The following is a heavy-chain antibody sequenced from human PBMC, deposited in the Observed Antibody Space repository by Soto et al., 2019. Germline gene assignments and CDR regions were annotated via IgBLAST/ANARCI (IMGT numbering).Heavy chain of an antibody. CDR1: GYTFTNYG. Sequence: QVQLVQSGPEVKNPGASLKVSCKASGYTFTNYGITWVPQAPGQGLEWMGWITATNGNANYAREIQGRLTLTRDTSTNTASMELRSLRSDDTAVYYCARGASCSSTSCYDNFHYGLAVWGQGTTVIVSS. V-gene: IGHV1-18*01. D-gene: IGHD2-2*01. CDR2: ITATNGNA. CDR3: ARGASCSSTSCYDNFHYGLAV. J-gene: IGHJ6*02.